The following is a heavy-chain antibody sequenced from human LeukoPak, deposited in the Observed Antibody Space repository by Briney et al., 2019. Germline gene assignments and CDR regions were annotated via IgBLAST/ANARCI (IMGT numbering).Heavy chain of an antibody. J-gene: IGHJ6*04. Sequence: GGSLRLSCAASGFTVSSNYMSWVRQAPGKGLEWVSVIYSGGTTYYADSVKGRFTISRDNSKNTLYLQMNSLTAEDTAVYYCARDLSSSWGGGMDVWGKGTTVTVSS. CDR2: IYSGGTT. D-gene: IGHD6-13*01. CDR1: GFTVSSNY. CDR3: ARDLSSSWGGGMDV. V-gene: IGHV3-53*01.